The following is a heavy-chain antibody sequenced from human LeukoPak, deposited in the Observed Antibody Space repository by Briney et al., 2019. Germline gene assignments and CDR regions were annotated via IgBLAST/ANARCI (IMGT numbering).Heavy chain of an antibody. CDR2: ISWDGGST. J-gene: IGHJ4*02. D-gene: IGHD1-26*01. V-gene: IGHV3-43*01. CDR3: AKGHIVGAITEFDY. Sequence: GGSLRLSCAASGFTFDDYTMHWVRHTPGKGLEWVSLISWDGGSTYYADSVKGRFTISRDNSKNSLYLQMNSLRTEDTALYYCAKGHIVGAITEFDYWGQGTLVTVSS. CDR1: GFTFDDYT.